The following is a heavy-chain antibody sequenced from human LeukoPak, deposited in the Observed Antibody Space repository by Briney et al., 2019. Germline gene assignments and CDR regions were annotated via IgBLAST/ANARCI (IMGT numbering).Heavy chain of an antibody. J-gene: IGHJ4*02. CDR3: AKGRPIDYYGSGSYSAFDY. CDR2: ISGSGGST. D-gene: IGHD3-10*01. CDR1: GFTFSSYA. Sequence: GGSLRLSCAASGFTFSSYAMSGVRQAPGKGLEWVSAISGSGGSTYYADSVKGRFTISRDNSKNTLYLQMNSLRAEDTAVYYCAKGRPIDYYGSGSYSAFDYWGQGTLVTVSS. V-gene: IGHV3-23*01.